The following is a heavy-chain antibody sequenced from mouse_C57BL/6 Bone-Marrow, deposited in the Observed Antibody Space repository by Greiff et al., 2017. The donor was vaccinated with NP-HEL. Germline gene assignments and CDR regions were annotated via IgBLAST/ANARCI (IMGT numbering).Heavy chain of an antibody. CDR1: GYTFTDYY. D-gene: IGHD1-1*01. J-gene: IGHJ2*01. Sequence: EVQLQQSGPELVKPGASVKISCKASGYTFTDYYMNWVKQSHGKSLEWIGDINPNNGGTSYNQKFKGKATLTVDKSSSTAYMELRSLTSEDSAVYYCARGGYYGSIFDYWGQGTTLTVSS. CDR2: INPNNGGT. CDR3: ARGGYYGSIFDY. V-gene: IGHV1-26*01.